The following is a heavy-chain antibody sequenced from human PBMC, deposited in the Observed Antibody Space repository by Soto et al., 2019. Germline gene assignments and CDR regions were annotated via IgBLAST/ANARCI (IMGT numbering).Heavy chain of an antibody. V-gene: IGHV1-8*01. CDR1: GYTFTSYD. CDR2: MNPNSGNT. CDR3: ARVRRNYDILTGYYRCFDP. Sequence: ASVKVSCKASGYTFTSYDINWVRQATGQGLEWMGWMNPNSGNTGYAQKFQGRVTMTRNTSISTAYMELSSLRSEDTAVYYCARVRRNYDILTGYYRCFDPWGQGTLVTVS. J-gene: IGHJ5*02. D-gene: IGHD3-9*01.